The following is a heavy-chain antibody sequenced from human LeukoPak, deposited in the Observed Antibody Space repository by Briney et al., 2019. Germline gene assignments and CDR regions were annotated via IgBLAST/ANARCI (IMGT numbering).Heavy chain of an antibody. V-gene: IGHV1-3*01. D-gene: IGHD2-15*01. Sequence: GASVKVSCKASGYTFTSYAMHWVRQAPGQRLEWMGWINAGNGNTKYSQKFQGRVTITRDTSASTAYMELSSLRSEDTAVYYCAREGGEVGYCSGGSCRTFDYWGQGTLVTVSS. CDR2: INAGNGNT. CDR1: GYTFTSYA. J-gene: IGHJ4*02. CDR3: AREGGEVGYCSGGSCRTFDY.